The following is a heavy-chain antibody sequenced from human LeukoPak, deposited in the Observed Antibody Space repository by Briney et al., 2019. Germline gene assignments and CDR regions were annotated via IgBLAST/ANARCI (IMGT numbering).Heavy chain of an antibody. J-gene: IGHJ4*02. CDR3: AAVVPAAIPAFDY. Sequence: ASVKVSCKASGFTFTSSAVQWVRQARGQRLEWIGWIVVGSGNTNYAQKFQERVTITRDMSTSTAYMELSSLRSEDTAVYYCAAVVPAAIPAFDYWGQGTLATVSS. D-gene: IGHD2-2*02. CDR2: IVVGSGNT. CDR1: GFTFTSSA. V-gene: IGHV1-58*01.